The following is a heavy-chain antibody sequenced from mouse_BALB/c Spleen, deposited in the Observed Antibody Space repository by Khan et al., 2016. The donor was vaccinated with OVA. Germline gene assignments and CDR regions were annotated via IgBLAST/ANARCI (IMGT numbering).Heavy chain of an antibody. V-gene: IGHV2-6-4*01. Sequence: QVHLKVSEPGLVAPSQSLSITCTVSGFSLSRYNIPWVRQPPGTGLEWLGMIWGGGDTDYNSTLKSRLSISNDNNKSQVFLKVNSLQTDDSDMYYCARAYYRFDGYYAIDYWGQGTSVTVFS. CDR1: GFSLSRYN. D-gene: IGHD2-14*01. CDR2: IWGGGDT. J-gene: IGHJ4*01. CDR3: ARAYYRFDGYYAIDY.